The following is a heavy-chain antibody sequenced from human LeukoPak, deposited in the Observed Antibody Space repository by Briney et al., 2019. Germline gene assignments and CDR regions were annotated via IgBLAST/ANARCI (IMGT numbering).Heavy chain of an antibody. J-gene: IGHJ4*02. CDR3: AKDPLGTYCSSKTGCWGYYFDY. Sequence: GSLRLSCAASGFTFSSYGMHWVRQAPGKGLEWVAFIRYDGSNKYYADSVKGRFTISRDNSKNTLYLQMNSLRAEDTAVYYCAKDPLGTYCSSKTGCWGYYFDYWGQGTLVTVSS. V-gene: IGHV3-30*02. D-gene: IGHD2-2*01. CDR2: IRYDGSNK. CDR1: GFTFSSYG.